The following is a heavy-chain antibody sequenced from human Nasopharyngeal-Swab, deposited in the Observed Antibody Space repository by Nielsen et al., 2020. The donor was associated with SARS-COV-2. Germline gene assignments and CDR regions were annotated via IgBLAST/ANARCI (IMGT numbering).Heavy chain of an antibody. V-gene: IGHV3-23*01. J-gene: IGHJ4*02. CDR2: ISGSGVST. Sequence: GESLKISCAASGFTFSSYAMSWVRQAPGKGLEWVSAISGSGVSTYYADSVKGRFTISRDNSKNTLYLQMNSLRAEDTAVYYCVKHQGSSSDQWGQGTLVTVSS. CDR3: VKHQGSSSDQ. CDR1: GFTFSSYA.